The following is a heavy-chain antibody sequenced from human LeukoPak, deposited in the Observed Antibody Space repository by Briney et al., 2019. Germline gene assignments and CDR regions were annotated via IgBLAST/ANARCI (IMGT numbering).Heavy chain of an antibody. CDR2: INHSGST. CDR3: ARELSNWGNCYFDL. V-gene: IGHV4-34*01. D-gene: IGHD7-27*01. Sequence: SETLSLTCAVYGGSFSGYYWSWIRQPPGKGLEWIGEINHSGSTNYNTSLKGRVTISVDTSKKQFSLKLRSVTAADTAVYYCARELSNWGNCYFDLWGGGTLVTVSS. CDR1: GGSFSGYY. J-gene: IGHJ2*01.